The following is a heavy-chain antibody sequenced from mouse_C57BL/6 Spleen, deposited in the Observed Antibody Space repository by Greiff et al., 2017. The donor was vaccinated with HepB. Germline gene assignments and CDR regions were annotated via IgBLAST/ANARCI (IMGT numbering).Heavy chain of an antibody. CDR1: GYTFTSYW. J-gene: IGHJ4*01. V-gene: IGHV1-55*01. CDR3: ARGEDDGYSYYYAMDY. D-gene: IGHD2-3*01. Sequence: QVQLQQPGAELVKPGASVKMSCKASGYTFTSYWITWVKQRPGQGLEWIGDIYPGSGSTNYNEKFKSKATLTVDTSSSTAYMQLSSLTSEDSAVYYCARGEDDGYSYYYAMDYWGQGTSVTVSS. CDR2: IYPGSGST.